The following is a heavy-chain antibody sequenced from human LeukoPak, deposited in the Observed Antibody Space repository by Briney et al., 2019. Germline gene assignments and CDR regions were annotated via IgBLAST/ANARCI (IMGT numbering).Heavy chain of an antibody. D-gene: IGHD6-19*01. CDR3: ARGKGIAVSSFDY. CDR1: GFTFSSYA. Sequence: QPGGSLTLSCAASGFTFSSYAMSWVRQVPGKGLEWVSGISGSGGSTYYADSVKGRCTICRDNSKNTLSLQMNSLRAEDTALYYCARGKGIAVSSFDYWGQGTLVTVSS. CDR2: ISGSGGST. V-gene: IGHV3-23*01. J-gene: IGHJ4*02.